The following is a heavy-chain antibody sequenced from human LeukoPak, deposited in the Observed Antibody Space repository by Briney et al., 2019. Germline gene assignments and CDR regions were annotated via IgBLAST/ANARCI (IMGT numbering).Heavy chain of an antibody. CDR2: IYYSGST. J-gene: IGHJ5*02. D-gene: IGHD3-3*01. CDR3: ARGVYDFWSGYPHNWFDP. V-gene: IGHV4-59*11. Sequence: ASETLSLTCTVSGGFISSHYWSWIRQPPGKGREWIGYIYYSGSTNYNPSLKSRVTISVDMSKNQFSLKLSSVTAADTAGYYCARGVYDFWSGYPHNWFDPWGQGTLVTVSS. CDR1: GGFISSHY.